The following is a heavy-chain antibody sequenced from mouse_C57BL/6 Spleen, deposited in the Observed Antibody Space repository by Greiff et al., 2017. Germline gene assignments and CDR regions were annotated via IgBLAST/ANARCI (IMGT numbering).Heavy chain of an antibody. J-gene: IGHJ3*01. CDR1: GYSITSGYY. V-gene: IGHV3-6*01. CDR2: ISYDGSN. Sequence: EVQLQESGPGLVKPSQSLSLTCSVTGYSITSGYYWNWLRQFPGNKLEWMGYISYDGSNNYHPSLKNRISITRDTSKNQFFLKLNSGATENTTTYYGASNYYGSSSWFAYWGQGTLVTVSA. D-gene: IGHD1-1*01. CDR3: ASNYYGSSSWFAY.